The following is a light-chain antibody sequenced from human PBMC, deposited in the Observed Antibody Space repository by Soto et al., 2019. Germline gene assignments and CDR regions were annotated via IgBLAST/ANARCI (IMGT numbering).Light chain of an antibody. Sequence: ESVLTQSPGTLSLSPGERVTLSCRTSQSVIRNYLAWYQQTPGRSPRLLIYGASNRATGIPDRFSGSGSGTDFTLTISGLEAEDFAVYYCQKYDTAPYTFGQGTRLEIK. CDR3: QKYDTAPYT. J-gene: IGKJ2*01. V-gene: IGKV3-20*01. CDR2: GAS. CDR1: QSVIRNY.